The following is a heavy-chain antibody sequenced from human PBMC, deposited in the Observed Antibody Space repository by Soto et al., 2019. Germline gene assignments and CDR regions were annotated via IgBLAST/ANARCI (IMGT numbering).Heavy chain of an antibody. J-gene: IGHJ3*02. Sequence: GGSLRLSCSGSGSTFTDFTMTWVRQAPGKGLEWVSAISGDGLSTYYAGSVKGRFTISRDNSKTTLYLQMNSLRAEDTAVYYCARRPDAFDIWGRGTMVTVSS. CDR2: ISGDGLST. V-gene: IGHV3-23*01. CDR1: GSTFTDFT. CDR3: ARRPDAFDI.